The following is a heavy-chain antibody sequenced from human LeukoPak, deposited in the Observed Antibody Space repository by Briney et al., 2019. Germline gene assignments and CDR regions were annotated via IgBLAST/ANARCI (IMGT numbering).Heavy chain of an antibody. CDR2: IYHSGST. J-gene: IGHJ4*02. D-gene: IGHD6-13*01. Sequence: SETLSLTCAVSGYSISSGYYWGWSRQPPGKGGEWIGSIYHSGSTYYNPSLKSPFTISVDTSTNQFSLKLSSVTAADTAVYYCARHAYSSSWYLRYWGQGTLVTVSS. V-gene: IGHV4-38-2*01. CDR1: GYSISSGYY. CDR3: ARHAYSSSWYLRY.